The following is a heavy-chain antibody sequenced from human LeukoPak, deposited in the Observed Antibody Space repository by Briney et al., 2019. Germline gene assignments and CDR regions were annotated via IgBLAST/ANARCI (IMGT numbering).Heavy chain of an antibody. D-gene: IGHD6-13*01. CDR2: IYYSGST. J-gene: IGHJ5*02. V-gene: IGHV4-31*11. CDR3: ARGGIAAAGDWFDP. Sequence: SETLSLTCAVYGGSFSGYYWSWIRQHPGKGLEWIGYIYYSGSTYYNPSLKSRVTISVDTSKNQFSLKLSSVTAADTAVYYCARGGIAAAGDWFDPWGQGTLVTVSS. CDR1: GGSFSGYY.